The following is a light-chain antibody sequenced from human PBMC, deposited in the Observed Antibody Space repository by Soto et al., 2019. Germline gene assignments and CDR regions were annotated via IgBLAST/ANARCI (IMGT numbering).Light chain of an antibody. CDR3: QQYDKWPLT. J-gene: IGKJ4*01. V-gene: IGKV3D-15*01. CDR1: HSVDSN. Sequence: IVMTQSPATLSVSPGEGATLSCRASHSVDSNLAWYQQKPGQAPRLLIFGASTRATGIPTRFSGGGSGTDFTLTISILQSEDFGLYFCQQYDKWPLTFGGGTKVDIK. CDR2: GAS.